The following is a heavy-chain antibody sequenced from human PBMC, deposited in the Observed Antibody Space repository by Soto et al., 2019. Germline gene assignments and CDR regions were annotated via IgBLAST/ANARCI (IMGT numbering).Heavy chain of an antibody. CDR2: ISAYNGNT. Sequence: ASVKVSCKASGYTFTSYGISWVRQAPGQGLEWMGWISAYNGNTNYAQKLQGRFTMTTDTSTSTAYMELRSLRSDDTAVYYCARESRGYSYGAGVIDYWGQGTLVTVSS. D-gene: IGHD5-18*01. V-gene: IGHV1-18*01. CDR1: GYTFTSYG. J-gene: IGHJ4*02. CDR3: ARESRGYSYGAGVIDY.